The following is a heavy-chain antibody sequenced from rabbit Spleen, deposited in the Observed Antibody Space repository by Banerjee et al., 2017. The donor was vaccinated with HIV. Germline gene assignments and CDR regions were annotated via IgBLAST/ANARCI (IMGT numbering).Heavy chain of an antibody. CDR1: GFSFSGSYY. CDR2: IYPDYGTT. J-gene: IGHJ3*01. CDR3: ARDLDGVIGWNFGW. D-gene: IGHD4-1*01. V-gene: IGHV1S40*01. Sequence: QSLEESGGDLVKPGASLALTCTASGFSFSGSYYMCWVRQAPGKGLEWIAYIYPDYGTTDYASWVNGRFTISLDNAQNTVFLQMTSLTAADTATYFCARDLDGVIGWNFGWWGQGTLVTVS.